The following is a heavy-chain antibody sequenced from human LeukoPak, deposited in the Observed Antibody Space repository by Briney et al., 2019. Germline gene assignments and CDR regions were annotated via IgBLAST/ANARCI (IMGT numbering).Heavy chain of an antibody. V-gene: IGHV1-69*05. Sequence: ASVKVSCKASGGTFSSYAISWVRQAPGRGLEWMGGIIPIFGTANYAQKFQGRVTITTDESTSTAYMELSSLRSEDTAVYYCARDRGYYYDSSEGCFDYWGQGTLVTVSS. CDR1: GGTFSSYA. CDR2: IIPIFGTA. CDR3: ARDRGYYYDSSEGCFDY. J-gene: IGHJ4*02. D-gene: IGHD3-22*01.